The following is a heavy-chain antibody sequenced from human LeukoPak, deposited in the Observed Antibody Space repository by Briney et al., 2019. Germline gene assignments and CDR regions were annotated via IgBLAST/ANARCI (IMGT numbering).Heavy chain of an antibody. Sequence: SETLSLTCTVSGGSISSSSYYWGWIRQPPGKGLEWIGSIYYSGGTYYNPSLKSRVTISVDTSKNQFSLKLSSVTAADTAVYYCARAAGIAEYYYYYYMDVWGKGTTVTVSS. J-gene: IGHJ6*03. CDR2: IYYSGGT. CDR3: ARAAGIAEYYYYYYMDV. V-gene: IGHV4-39*07. CDR1: GGSISSSSYY. D-gene: IGHD6-13*01.